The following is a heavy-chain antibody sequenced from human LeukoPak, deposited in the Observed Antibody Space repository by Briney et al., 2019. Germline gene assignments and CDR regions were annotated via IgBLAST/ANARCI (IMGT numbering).Heavy chain of an antibody. CDR3: AKSPYGLGTYAIAGDY. D-gene: IGHD3-10*01. Sequence: GGSLRLSCAASGFDFINYAMSWVRQAPGKGLEWVSGISGSGAKTYYADSVRGRFTISRDNSKSTLYLQMNTLRAEDTAVYYCAKSPYGLGTYAIAGDYWGRGTLVTLSS. CDR2: ISGSGAKT. V-gene: IGHV3-23*01. J-gene: IGHJ4*02. CDR1: GFDFINYA.